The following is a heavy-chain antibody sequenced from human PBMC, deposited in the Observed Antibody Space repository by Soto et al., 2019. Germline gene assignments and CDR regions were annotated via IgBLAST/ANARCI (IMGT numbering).Heavy chain of an antibody. CDR2: INHSGST. V-gene: IGHV4-34*01. J-gene: IGHJ6*03. D-gene: IGHD3-10*01. CDR1: GGSFSGYY. CDR3: ASLSNMVRGVIITSHYYYYMDV. Sequence: SETLSLTCAVYGGSFSGYYWSWIRQPPGKGLEWIGEINHSGSTNYNPSLKSRVTISVDTSKKQVSLKLSSVTAADTAVYYCASLSNMVRGVIITSHYYYYMDVWGKGTTVTVSS.